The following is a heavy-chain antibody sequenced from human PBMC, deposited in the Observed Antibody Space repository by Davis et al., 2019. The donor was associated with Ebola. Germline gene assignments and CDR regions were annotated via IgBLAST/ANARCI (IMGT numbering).Heavy chain of an antibody. J-gene: IGHJ4*02. Sequence: GESLKISCAASGFTFSSYGMHWVRQAPGKGLEWVSSISSSSSYIYYADSMKGRFTISRDNAKNSLYLQMNSLRAEDTAVYYCARDSYYYDSSGYQYYFDYWGQGTLVTVSS. V-gene: IGHV3-21*01. CDR1: GFTFSSYG. D-gene: IGHD3-22*01. CDR2: ISSSSSYI. CDR3: ARDSYYYDSSGYQYYFDY.